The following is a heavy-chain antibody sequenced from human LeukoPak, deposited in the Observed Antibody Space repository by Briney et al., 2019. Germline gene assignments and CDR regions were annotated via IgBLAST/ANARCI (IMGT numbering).Heavy chain of an antibody. CDR1: GGTFSGYA. V-gene: IGHV1-69*05. CDR2: IIPIFGTA. CDR3: ARESYGSGSYKPDY. D-gene: IGHD3-10*01. Sequence: VSSLKVSCKASGGTFSGYAIGWVRQAPGQGLEWMGRIIPIFGTANYAQKFQGRVTITTDESTSTAYMELSSLRSEDTAVYYCARESYGSGSYKPDYWGQGTLVTVSS. J-gene: IGHJ4*02.